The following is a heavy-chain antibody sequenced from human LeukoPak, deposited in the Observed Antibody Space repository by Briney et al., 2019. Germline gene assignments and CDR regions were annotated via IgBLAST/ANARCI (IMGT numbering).Heavy chain of an antibody. D-gene: IGHD5-18*01. CDR2: INHSGST. V-gene: IGHV4-34*01. J-gene: IGHJ3*02. CDR1: GGSFSGYY. Sequence: PSETLSLTCAVYGGSFSGYYWSWISQPPGKGLEWNGEINHSGSTNYNPSLKSRVTISVDTSKNQFSLKLSSVTAADTAVYYCARDVDTPMVDAFDIWGQGTMVTVSS. CDR3: ARDVDTPMVDAFDI.